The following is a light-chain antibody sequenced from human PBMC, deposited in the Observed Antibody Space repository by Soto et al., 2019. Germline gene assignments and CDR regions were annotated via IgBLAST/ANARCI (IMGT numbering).Light chain of an antibody. CDR2: DAS. CDR1: QAISDY. V-gene: IGKV1-33*01. J-gene: IGKJ3*01. Sequence: DIPMTQSPSSLSASVGDRVTITCQASQAISDYLNWYHQKPGKAPKFLIYDASYLETGVPSRFSGSGSGTDFTFTISSLQPEDIGTYYCQQYQSLPFTFGPGTTVDIK. CDR3: QQYQSLPFT.